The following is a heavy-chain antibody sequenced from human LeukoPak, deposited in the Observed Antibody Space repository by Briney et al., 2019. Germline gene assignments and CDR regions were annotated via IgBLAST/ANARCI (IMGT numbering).Heavy chain of an antibody. CDR2: ISGDGGST. J-gene: IGHJ4*02. CDR1: GFTFDDYA. Sequence: GGSLRLSCAASGFTFDDYAMHWVRQAPGKGLEWVSLISGDGGSTYYADSVKGRFTISRDNSKNSLYMQMNSLRTEDTALYYCAKAYSSSWYSLSGDYWGQGTLVTVSS. D-gene: IGHD6-13*01. CDR3: AKAYSSSWYSLSGDY. V-gene: IGHV3-43*02.